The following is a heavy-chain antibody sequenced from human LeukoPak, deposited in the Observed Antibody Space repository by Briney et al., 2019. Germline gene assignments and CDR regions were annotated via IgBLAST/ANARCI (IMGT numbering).Heavy chain of an antibody. D-gene: IGHD6-6*01. CDR1: GFTFSSYA. CDR3: AKLKGIAARPIS. Sequence: GGSLRLSCAASGFTFSSYAMSWVRQAPGEGLEWVSAISGSGGSTYYADSVKGRFTISRDNSKNTLYLQMSSLRAEDTAVYYCAKLKGIAARPISWGQGTLVTVSS. CDR2: ISGSGGST. J-gene: IGHJ4*02. V-gene: IGHV3-23*01.